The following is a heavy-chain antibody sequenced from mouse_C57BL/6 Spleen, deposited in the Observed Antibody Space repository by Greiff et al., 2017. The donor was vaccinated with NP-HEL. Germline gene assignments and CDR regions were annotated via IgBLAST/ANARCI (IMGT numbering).Heavy chain of an antibody. CDR3: ASLSPAY. Sequence: VQLQQSGPGLVQPSQSLSITCTVSGFSLTSYGVHWVRQSPGKGLEWLGVIWSGGSTDYNAAFISRLSISKDNSKSQVFFKMNSLQADDTAIYYCASLSPAYWGQGTLVTVSA. CDR2: IWSGGST. D-gene: IGHD1-1*01. V-gene: IGHV2-2*01. J-gene: IGHJ3*01. CDR1: GFSLTSYG.